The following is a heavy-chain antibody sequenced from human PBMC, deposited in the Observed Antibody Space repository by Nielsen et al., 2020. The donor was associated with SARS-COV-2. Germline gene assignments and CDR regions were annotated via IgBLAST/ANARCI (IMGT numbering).Heavy chain of an antibody. CDR3: ARGDDCSGGSCYSRFEYWFDP. Sequence: GESLKISCAASGFTFSDYYMSWIRQAPGKGLEWVSYISSSGSTIYYADSVKGRFTISRDNAKNSLYLQMNSLRAEDTAVYYCARGDDCSGGSCYSRFEYWFDPWGQGTLVTVSS. V-gene: IGHV3-11*04. J-gene: IGHJ5*02. CDR1: GFTFSDYY. CDR2: ISSSGSTI. D-gene: IGHD2-15*01.